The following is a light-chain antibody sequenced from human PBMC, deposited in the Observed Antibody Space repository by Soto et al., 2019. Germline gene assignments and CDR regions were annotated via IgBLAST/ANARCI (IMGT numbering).Light chain of an antibody. CDR2: GAS. CDR3: QQYASSPFWT. CDR1: QSVSVNY. V-gene: IGKV3-20*01. Sequence: EIVLTQSPGTLSLSPGEGATLSCRASQSVSVNYLAWYQQKPGQAPRLLMFGASNRATGIPDRFSGSGSGTDFTLTISRLEPEDFAVYYCQQYASSPFWTFGQGTKVEVK. J-gene: IGKJ1*01.